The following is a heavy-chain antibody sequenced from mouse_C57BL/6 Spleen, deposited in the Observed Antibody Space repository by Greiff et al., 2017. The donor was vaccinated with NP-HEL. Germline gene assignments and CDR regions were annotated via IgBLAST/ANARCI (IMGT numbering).Heavy chain of an antibody. CDR3: ARGRGNYFDY. V-gene: IGHV1-59*01. CDR2: IVPSDSYT. J-gene: IGHJ2*01. Sequence: QVQLQQPGAELVRPGTSVKLSCKASGYTFTSYWMHWVKQRPGQGLEWIGVIVPSDSYTNYNQKFKGKATLTVDTSSSTAYMQLSSLTAEDSAVYYCARGRGNYFDYWGQGTTLTVSS. CDR1: GYTFTSYW.